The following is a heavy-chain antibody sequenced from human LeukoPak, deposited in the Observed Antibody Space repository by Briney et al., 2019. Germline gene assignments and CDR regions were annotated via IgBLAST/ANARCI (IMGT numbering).Heavy chain of an antibody. J-gene: IGHJ4*02. Sequence: GGSLRLSCAASGFTFSSYEMDWVRQAPGKGLEWVSYISSSGSTIYYADSVKGRFTISRDNAKNSLYLQMNSLRAENTAVYYCARDPFNYYDSSGYYQDYFDYWGQGTLVTVSS. CDR1: GFTFSSYE. D-gene: IGHD3-22*01. CDR2: ISSSGSTI. V-gene: IGHV3-48*03. CDR3: ARDPFNYYDSSGYYQDYFDY.